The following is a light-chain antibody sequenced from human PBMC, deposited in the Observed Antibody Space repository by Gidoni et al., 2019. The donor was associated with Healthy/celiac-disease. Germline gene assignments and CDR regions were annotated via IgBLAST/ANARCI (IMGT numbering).Light chain of an antibody. CDR3: SSYTSSSIWV. CDR2: EVS. CDR1: SIDVGGYNH. J-gene: IGLJ3*02. V-gene: IGLV2-14*01. Sequence: SALSQPASVSGSPGHSCTISCTGTSIDVGGYNHVSRYQQHPGKATKLMIYEVSNRPSGVANRSAGSKSGKTASLTSAGLQAEDEADYYGSSYTSSSIWVFGGGTKLTVL.